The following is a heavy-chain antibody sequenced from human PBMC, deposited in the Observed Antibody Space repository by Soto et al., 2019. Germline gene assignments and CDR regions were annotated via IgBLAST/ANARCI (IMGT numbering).Heavy chain of an antibody. V-gene: IGHV4-30-4*01. J-gene: IGHJ6*02. Sequence: SETRSLTCTVSGGSISSGDYYWSWIRQPPGKGLEWSGYIYYSGSTYYNPSLKSRVTISVDTSKNQFSLKLSSVTAGHTAVYYCAGEPGGTKSTVTTSNYYYYYGMDVRGHGTTVTVSS. CDR3: AGEPGGTKSTVTTSNYYYYYGMDV. D-gene: IGHD4-17*01. CDR1: GGSISSGDYY. CDR2: IYYSGST.